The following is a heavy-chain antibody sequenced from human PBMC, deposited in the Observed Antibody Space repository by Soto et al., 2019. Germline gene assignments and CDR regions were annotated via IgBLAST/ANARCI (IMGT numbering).Heavy chain of an antibody. D-gene: IGHD3-10*01. Sequence: GGSLRLSCPTCGFTVIDSYMSWIRQDPGKGLEWVSYISSSGSTIYYADSVKGRFTISRDNAKNSLYLQMNSLRAEDTAVYYCASCRGACYFDYWGQGP. CDR2: ISSSGSTI. CDR3: ASCRGACYFDY. J-gene: IGHJ4*02. V-gene: IGHV3-11*04. CDR1: GFTVIDSY.